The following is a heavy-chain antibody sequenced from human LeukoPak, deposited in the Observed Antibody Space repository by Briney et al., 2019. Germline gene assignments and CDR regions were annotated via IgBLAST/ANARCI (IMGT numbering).Heavy chain of an antibody. D-gene: IGHD3-10*01. CDR3: ARRGLYYYGSGSYYFDY. CDR1: GYSFTSYW. J-gene: IGHJ4*02. CDR2: IYPGDSDT. Sequence: GESLKISCKGSGYSFTSYWIGWVRQMPGKGLEWIGIIYPGDSDTRYSPSFQGQVTISADKSISTAYLQWSSLKASDTAMYYCARRGLYYYGSGSYYFDYWGQGTLVTVSS. V-gene: IGHV5-51*01.